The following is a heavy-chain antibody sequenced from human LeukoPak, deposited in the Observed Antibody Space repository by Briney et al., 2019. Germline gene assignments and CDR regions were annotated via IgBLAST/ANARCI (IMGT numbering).Heavy chain of an antibody. CDR1: GGSISGYY. Sequence: PSETLSLTCTVSGGSISGYYWNWIRQPPGKGLEWIGRVYTSGTTNYSPSLKSRITMSMDTSKNQFSLRLISVTAADTAVYYCARSTGWSSDLFDYWGQGTLVTVSS. J-gene: IGHJ4*02. V-gene: IGHV4-4*07. D-gene: IGHD6-19*01. CDR3: ARSTGWSSDLFDY. CDR2: VYTSGTT.